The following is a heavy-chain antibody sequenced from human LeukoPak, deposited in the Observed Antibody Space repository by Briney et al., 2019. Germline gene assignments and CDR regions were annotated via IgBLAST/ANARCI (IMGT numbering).Heavy chain of an antibody. CDR2: ISSSSSYI. CDR3: AKGSGVAAFRPFDS. Sequence: GGSLRLSCAASGLTFSSYAMSWVRQAPGKGLEWVSSISSSSSYIYYADSVKGRFTISRDNAKNSLYLQMNSLRAEDTAVYYCAKGSGVAAFRPFDSWGQGILVTVSS. D-gene: IGHD3-3*01. V-gene: IGHV3-21*01. J-gene: IGHJ4*02. CDR1: GLTFSSYA.